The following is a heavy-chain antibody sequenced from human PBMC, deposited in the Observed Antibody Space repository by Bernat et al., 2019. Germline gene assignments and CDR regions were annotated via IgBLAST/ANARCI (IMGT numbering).Heavy chain of an antibody. J-gene: IGHJ3*02. D-gene: IGHD3-10*01. CDR2: ISSSGSTI. CDR3: AREGSYLRAFDI. V-gene: IGHV3-48*03. CDR1: GFTFSSYE. Sequence: EVQLVESGGGLVQPGGSLRLSCAASGFTFSSYEMNLVRQAPGKGLEWVSYISSSGSTIYYADSLKGRFTISRDNSKNSLYLPMNSLRAEDTAVYYCAREGSYLRAFDIWGQGTMVTVSS.